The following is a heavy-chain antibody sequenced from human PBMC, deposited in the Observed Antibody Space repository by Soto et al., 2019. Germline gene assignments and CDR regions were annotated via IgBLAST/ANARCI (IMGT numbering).Heavy chain of an antibody. D-gene: IGHD2-8*01. Sequence: QVRESGPGLLKPSETLSLTCTVSGDSVDNLYWSWIRQPPGKGLEWIGYIYYTGVTTLYKPSPKGRGTMSIERSKNQISATLRTVAAAGTAMYLCGRNAVNAKFENGLDVWGQGAPGTVSS. J-gene: IGHJ6*02. V-gene: IGHV4-59*08. CDR2: IYYTGVT. CDR3: GRNAVNAKFENGLDV. CDR1: GDSVDNLY.